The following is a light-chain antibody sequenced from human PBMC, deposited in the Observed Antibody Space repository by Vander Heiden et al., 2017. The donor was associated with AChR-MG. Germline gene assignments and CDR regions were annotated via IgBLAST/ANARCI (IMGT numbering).Light chain of an antibody. CDR2: EDN. V-gene: IGLV6-57*02. CDR1: SGSIASNY. Sequence: NFMLTQPHSVSESPGKTVTISCTGSSGSIASNYVQWYQQRPGSAPTTVIYEDNQRPSGVPDRFSGSIDSSSNSASLTIAGLKTEDEADYYCQSYDSMRDWVFGGGTKLTVL. J-gene: IGLJ3*02. CDR3: QSYDSMRDWV.